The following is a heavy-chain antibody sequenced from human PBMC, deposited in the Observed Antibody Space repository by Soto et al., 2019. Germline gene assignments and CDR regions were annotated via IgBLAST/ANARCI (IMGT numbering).Heavy chain of an antibody. CDR2: ISSSTSYV. CDR3: ARDPSEGRVGNWFES. V-gene: IGHV3-21*01. Sequence: GGSLRLSCAASGLTFSRYGMNWVRQAPGKGLEWVSSISSSTSYVYYADSVKGRFSISRDNAKKILYLEMYALRTEDTAVYYCARDPSEGRVGNWFESWGQGTRVTVSS. J-gene: IGHJ5*01. CDR1: GLTFSRYG. D-gene: IGHD2-2*01.